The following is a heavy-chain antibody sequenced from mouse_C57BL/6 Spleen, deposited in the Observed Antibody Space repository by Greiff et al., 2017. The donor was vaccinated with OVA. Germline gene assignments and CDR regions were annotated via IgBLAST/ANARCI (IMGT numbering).Heavy chain of an antibody. Sequence: QVQLQQPGAELVRPGTSVKLSCKASGYTFTSYWMHWVKQRPGQGLEWIGVIDPSDSYTNYNQKFKGKATLTVDTSSSTAYMQLSSLTSEDSAVYYCAISHYGSPDWYFDVWGTGTTVTVSS. CDR2: IDPSDSYT. CDR3: AISHYGSPDWYFDV. D-gene: IGHD1-1*01. CDR1: GYTFTSYW. V-gene: IGHV1-59*01. J-gene: IGHJ1*03.